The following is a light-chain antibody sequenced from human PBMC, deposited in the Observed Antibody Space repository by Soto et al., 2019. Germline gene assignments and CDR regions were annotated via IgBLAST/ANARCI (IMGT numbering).Light chain of an antibody. CDR3: SSYTTSTTLV. V-gene: IGLV2-14*03. J-gene: IGLJ2*01. CDR1: TSDIGAYNY. Sequence: QSVLTQPASVSGSPGQSITISCTGTTSDIGAYNYVSWYQQYPGKAPKLMIYDVSNRPSGVSSRFSASKSGNTASLTISGLQAEDEADYYCSSYTTSTTLVFGGGTKLTVL. CDR2: DVS.